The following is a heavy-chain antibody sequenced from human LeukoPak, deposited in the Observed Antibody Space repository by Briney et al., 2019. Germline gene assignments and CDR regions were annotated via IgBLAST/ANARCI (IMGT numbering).Heavy chain of an antibody. CDR1: GYTFTSYG. D-gene: IGHD5-12*01. Sequence: GASVKVSCKASGYTFTSYGISWVRQAPGQGLEWMGWINPNSGGTNYAQKFQGRVTMTRDTSISTAYMELSRLRSDDTAVYYCARDTEVAPSYYYYYYYMDVWGKGTTVTVSS. V-gene: IGHV1-2*02. CDR3: ARDTEVAPSYYYYYYYMDV. CDR2: INPNSGGT. J-gene: IGHJ6*03.